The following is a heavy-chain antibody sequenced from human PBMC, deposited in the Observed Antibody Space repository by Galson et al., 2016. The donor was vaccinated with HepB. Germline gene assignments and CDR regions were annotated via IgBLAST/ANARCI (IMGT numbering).Heavy chain of an antibody. J-gene: IGHJ4*02. CDR2: TFYRSDWQN. D-gene: IGHD7-27*01. CDR3: ARSYLLGRGFGS. V-gene: IGHV6-1*01. Sequence: CAISGDSVSNNNAGWYWIRQSPSRGLECLGRTFYRSDWQNDYAESVKSRITINPDTSKNQFSLHLNSVTPEDTAIYYCARSYLLGRGFGSWGQGTLVTVS. CDR1: GDSVSNNNAG.